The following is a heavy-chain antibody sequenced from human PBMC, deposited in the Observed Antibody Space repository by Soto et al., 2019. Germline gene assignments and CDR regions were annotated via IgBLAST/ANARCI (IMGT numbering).Heavy chain of an antibody. CDR1: GFTFSDFW. CDR2: IKADGSEK. V-gene: IGHV3-7*05. J-gene: IGHJ4*02. D-gene: IGHD7-27*01. Sequence: EVQLVESGGGLVQPGGSLRLSCAASGFTFSDFWMSWVRQAPGKGLEWVANIKADGSEKYYVDSVKGRFTISRNNAQNPLYLQMNSLRAEDTAVYYCGSGCRWGSDYWGPGTMVTVTS. CDR3: GSGCRWGSDY.